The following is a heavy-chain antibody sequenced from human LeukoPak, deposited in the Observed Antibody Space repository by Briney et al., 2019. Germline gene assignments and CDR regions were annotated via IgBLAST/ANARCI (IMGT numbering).Heavy chain of an antibody. V-gene: IGHV3-23*01. Sequence: GGSLRLSCAASGFTFSSYGMSWVRQAPGKGREWVSAISGSGGSIYYADSVKGRFTISRDNSKNTLYLQMNSLRAEDTAVYYCAKGSNIARYFDWLSPPDYFDYWGQGTLVTVSS. CDR1: GFTFSSYG. CDR3: AKGSNIARYFDWLSPPDYFDY. J-gene: IGHJ4*02. CDR2: ISGSGGSI. D-gene: IGHD3-9*01.